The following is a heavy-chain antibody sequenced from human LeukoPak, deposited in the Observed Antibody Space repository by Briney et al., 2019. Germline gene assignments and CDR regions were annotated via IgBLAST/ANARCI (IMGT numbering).Heavy chain of an antibody. J-gene: IGHJ4*02. Sequence: PGGSLRLSCAASGFTFSSYSMSWVRQAPGKGLLWVSRINPDGSDPTYADSVKGRFTISRDNAKNTLYLQMNSLRAEDSAVYFCAGLPDPGWGQGTLVTVSS. CDR2: INPDGSDP. V-gene: IGHV3-74*03. CDR1: GFTFSSYS. CDR3: AGLPDPG.